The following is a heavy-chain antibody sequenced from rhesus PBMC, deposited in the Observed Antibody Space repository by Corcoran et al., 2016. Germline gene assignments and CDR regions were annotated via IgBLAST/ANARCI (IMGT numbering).Heavy chain of an antibody. CDR2: INGNSGST. V-gene: IGHV4-80*01. CDR3: ARLEYGSWSGGYYFDY. CDR1: GGSFSSYW. D-gene: IGHD6-13*01. Sequence: QVQLQESGPGLVKPSETLSLTCAVSGGSFSSYWWSWIRQPPGKGLEWIGEINGNSGSTNYNTSHKSRGTISKDASKNQFSLKLSSVTAADTAVYDCARLEYGSWSGGYYFDYWGQGVLVTVSS. J-gene: IGHJ4*01.